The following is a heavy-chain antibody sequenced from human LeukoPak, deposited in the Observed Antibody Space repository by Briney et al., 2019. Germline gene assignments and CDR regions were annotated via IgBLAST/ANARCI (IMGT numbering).Heavy chain of an antibody. V-gene: IGHV6-1*01. CDR3: ARDEYYYDSSGYYRYYYYYGMDV. D-gene: IGHD3-22*01. J-gene: IGHJ6*02. CDR2: TYYRSKWYN. CDR1: GDSVSINSAA. Sequence: SQTLSLTCAISGDSVSINSAAWNWIRQSPSRGLEWLGRTYYRSKWYNDYAVSVKSRITINPDTSKNQFSLQLNSVTPEDTAVYYCARDEYYYDSSGYYRYYYYYGMDVWGQGTTVTVSS.